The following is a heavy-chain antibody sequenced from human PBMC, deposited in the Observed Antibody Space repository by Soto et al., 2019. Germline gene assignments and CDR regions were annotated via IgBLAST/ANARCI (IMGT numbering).Heavy chain of an antibody. CDR3: ARGSHYGSGSYYNQGRRSASDY. CDR1: GASFSGYY. J-gene: IGHJ4*02. Sequence: ETLSLSGTVYGASFSGYYWSWIRQPAGKGLEWIGEINHSGSTNYNPSLKSRVTISVDTSKNQFFLKLSSVTAADTAVYYCARGSHYGSGSYYNQGRRSASDYWGQGTMVTVS. V-gene: IGHV4-34*01. CDR2: INHSGST. D-gene: IGHD3-10*01.